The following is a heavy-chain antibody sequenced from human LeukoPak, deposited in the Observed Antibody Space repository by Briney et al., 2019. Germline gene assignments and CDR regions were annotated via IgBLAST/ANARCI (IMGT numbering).Heavy chain of an antibody. V-gene: IGHV1-18*01. CDR3: ARDIFPASFGGLLFWNY. CDR2: ISAYNGNT. Sequence: ASVKVSCKASGYTFTSYGISWVRQAPGQGLEWMGWISAYNGNTNYAQKLQGRVTMTTDTSTSTAYMELRSLRSDDTAVYYCARDIFPASFGGLLFWNYWGQGTLVTVSS. J-gene: IGHJ4*02. CDR1: GYTFTSYG. D-gene: IGHD3-10*01.